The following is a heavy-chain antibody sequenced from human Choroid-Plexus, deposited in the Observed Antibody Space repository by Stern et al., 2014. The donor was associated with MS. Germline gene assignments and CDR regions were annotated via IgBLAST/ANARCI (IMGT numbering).Heavy chain of an antibody. D-gene: IGHD2/OR15-2a*01. Sequence: VQLVQSGGGVVQPGRPLRLSCVASGFTFGSCAMHWVRQAPGKGVEWVEGVSYDGSNKYYADSVKGRFTISRDNSQNTLYMQMSSLRPEDTAVYYCAKDRQYLTYFFDHWGQGSLVTVSS. V-gene: IGHV3-30*18. J-gene: IGHJ5*02. CDR2: VSYDGSNK. CDR1: GFTFGSCA. CDR3: AKDRQYLTYFFDH.